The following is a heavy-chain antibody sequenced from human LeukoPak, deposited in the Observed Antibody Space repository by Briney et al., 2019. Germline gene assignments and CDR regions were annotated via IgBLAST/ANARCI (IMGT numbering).Heavy chain of an antibody. V-gene: IGHV1-69*05. Sequence: VASVKVSCKASGGTFSSYAISWVRQAPGQGLDWMGGIIPIFGTANYAQKFQGRVTITTDESTSTAYMEPSSLRSEDTAVYYCARIRRNCSGGSCYTLDYWGQGTLVTVSS. CDR3: ARIRRNCSGGSCYTLDY. CDR2: IIPIFGTA. D-gene: IGHD2-15*01. J-gene: IGHJ4*02. CDR1: GGTFSSYA.